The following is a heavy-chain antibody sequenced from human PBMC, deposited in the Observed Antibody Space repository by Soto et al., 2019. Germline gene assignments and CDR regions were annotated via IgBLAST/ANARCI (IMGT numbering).Heavy chain of an antibody. J-gene: IGHJ6*02. CDR3: ARGRAFNYGYHYYYYGMDV. Sequence: PSETLSLTCAVYGGSFTVYYWSWIRQPPGKGLEWIGEINHSGSTNYNPSLKSRVTISVDTSKNQFSLKLSSVTAADTAVYYCARGRAFNYGYHYYYYGMDVWGQGTTVTVSS. CDR1: GGSFTVYY. CDR2: INHSGST. D-gene: IGHD5-18*01. V-gene: IGHV4-34*01.